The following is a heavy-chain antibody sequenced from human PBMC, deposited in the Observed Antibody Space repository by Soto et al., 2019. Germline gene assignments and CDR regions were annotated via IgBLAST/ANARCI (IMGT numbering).Heavy chain of an antibody. CDR1: GFTFSSYG. J-gene: IGHJ6*02. V-gene: IGHV3-30*18. D-gene: IGHD3-9*01. CDR3: AKALPAKRYFDWSIYYGMDV. CDR2: ISYDGSNK. Sequence: QVQLVAAGGGVVQPGRSLRLSCAASGFTFSSYGMHWVRQAPGKGLEWVAVISYDGSNKYYADSVKGRFTISRDNSKNTLYLQMNSLRAEDTAVYYCAKALPAKRYFDWSIYYGMDVWGQGTTVTVSS.